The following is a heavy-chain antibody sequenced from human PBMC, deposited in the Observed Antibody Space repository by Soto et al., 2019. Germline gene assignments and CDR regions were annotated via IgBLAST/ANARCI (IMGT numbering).Heavy chain of an antibody. V-gene: IGHV3-21*01. CDR3: ARATSGWYRGFDF. CDR2: ISSSSSYI. CDR1: GFTFSTYS. D-gene: IGHD6-19*01. J-gene: IGHJ5*01. Sequence: GGSLRLSCAASGFTFSTYSMNWVRQAPGKGLEWVSSISSSSSYIYYADSLKGRFTISRDNTKNSLYLQMNSLRAEDTAVYYCARATSGWYRGFDFWGPGTLVTVSS.